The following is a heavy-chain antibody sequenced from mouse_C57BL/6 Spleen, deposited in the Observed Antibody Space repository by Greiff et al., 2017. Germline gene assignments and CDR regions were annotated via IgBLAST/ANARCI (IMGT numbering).Heavy chain of an antibody. CDR3: ARDAGIYDGYYVGYAMDY. D-gene: IGHD2-3*01. CDR2: SRNKANDYTT. CDR1: GFTFSDFY. Sequence: EVMLVESGGGLVQSGRSLRLSCATSGFTFSDFYMEWVRQAPGKGLEWIAASRNKANDYTTEYSASVKGRFIVSRDTSQSILYLQMNALRADDTAIYYCARDAGIYDGYYVGYAMDYWGQGTSVTVSS. J-gene: IGHJ4*01. V-gene: IGHV7-1*01.